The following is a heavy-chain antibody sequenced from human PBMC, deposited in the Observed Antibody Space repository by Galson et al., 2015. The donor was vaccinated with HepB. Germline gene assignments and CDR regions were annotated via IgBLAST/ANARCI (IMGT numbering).Heavy chain of an antibody. CDR3: ASVRGVINYYGMDV. V-gene: IGHV3-30*04. D-gene: IGHD3-10*02. Sequence: SLRLSCAASGFTFSSYAMHWVRQAPGKGLEWVAVISYDGSNKYYADSAKGRFTISRDNSKNTLYLQMNSLRAEDTAVYYCASVRGVINYYGMDVWGQGTTVTVSS. CDR1: GFTFSSYA. CDR2: ISYDGSNK. J-gene: IGHJ6*02.